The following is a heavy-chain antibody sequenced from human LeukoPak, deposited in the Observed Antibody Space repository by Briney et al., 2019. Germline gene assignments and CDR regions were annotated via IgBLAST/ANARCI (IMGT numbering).Heavy chain of an antibody. Sequence: LSETLSLTCTVSGGSISSSSYYWGWIRQPPGKGLEWIGSIYYSGSTYYNPSLKSRVTISVDTSKNQFSLKLNSMSAADTAVYYCARGAATNVAARFYGDYYHYLDVWGKGTTVTVSS. D-gene: IGHD6-6*01. CDR3: ARGAATNVAARFYGDYYHYLDV. CDR1: GGSISSSSYY. J-gene: IGHJ6*03. CDR2: IYYSGST. V-gene: IGHV4-39*07.